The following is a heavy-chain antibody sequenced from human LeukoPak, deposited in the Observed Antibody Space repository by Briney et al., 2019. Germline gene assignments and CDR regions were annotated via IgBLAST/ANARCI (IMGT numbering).Heavy chain of an antibody. CDR3: ARGPTSTNAFDI. J-gene: IGHJ3*02. D-gene: IGHD5-12*01. CDR1: GGSISSYY. V-gene: IGHV4-34*01. CDR2: INHSGST. Sequence: PSETLSLTCTVSGGSISSYYWSWIRQPPGKGLEWIGEINHSGSTNYNPSLKSRVTISVDTSKNQFSLKLSSVTAADTAVYYCARGPTSTNAFDIWGQGTMVTVSS.